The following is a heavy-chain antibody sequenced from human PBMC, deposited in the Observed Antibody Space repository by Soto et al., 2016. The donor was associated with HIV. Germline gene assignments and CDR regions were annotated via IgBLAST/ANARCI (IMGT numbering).Heavy chain of an antibody. V-gene: IGHV1-18*01. Sequence: QVQLVQSGAEVKKPGASVKVSCKTSGHTFPAYVINWVRQAPGRGLEWLGWINSYNGNTNYAQKVQGRLTLTTDTSTTTAYMELRSLRSDDTAVYYCARGGVAVAGTYYYYYMDVWGKGTTVTVSS. J-gene: IGHJ6*03. CDR2: INSYNGNT. CDR3: ARGGVAVAGTYYYYYMDV. CDR1: GHTFPAYV. D-gene: IGHD6-19*01.